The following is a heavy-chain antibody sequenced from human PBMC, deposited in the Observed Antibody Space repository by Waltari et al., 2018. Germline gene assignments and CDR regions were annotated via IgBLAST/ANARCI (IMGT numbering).Heavy chain of an antibody. CDR3: ARDPNCYGSGSYLNYGMDV. CDR2: ISFDGNNI. J-gene: IGHJ6*02. CDR1: GFTLSSYP. D-gene: IGHD3-10*01. V-gene: IGHV3-30-3*01. Sequence: QVQLVESGGGVVQPGRSLRLSCAASGFTLSSYPMHWDRQAPGKGLEWVAVISFDGNNIYYADSVKGRFTFSRDNSKNTLFLQMNSLRAEDTAVYYCARDPNCYGSGSYLNYGMDVWGQGTTVTVFS.